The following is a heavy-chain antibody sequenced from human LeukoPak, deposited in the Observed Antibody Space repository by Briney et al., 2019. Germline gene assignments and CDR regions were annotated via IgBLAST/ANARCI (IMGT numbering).Heavy chain of an antibody. V-gene: IGHV3-23*01. CDR1: GFTFSSYA. D-gene: IGHD2-21*02. CDR3: AKAGDAYCGGDCYSDY. J-gene: IGHJ4*02. Sequence: GGSLRLSCATSGFTFSSYAMTWVRQAPGKGLEWVSGISAGGGSTYYADSVKGRFTISRDISKNTLYLQMNSLRAEDTAVYYCAKAGDAYCGGDCYSDYWGQGTLVTVCS. CDR2: ISAGGGST.